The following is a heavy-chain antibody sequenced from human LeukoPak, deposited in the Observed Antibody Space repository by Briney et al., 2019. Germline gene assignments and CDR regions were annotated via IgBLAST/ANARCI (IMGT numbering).Heavy chain of an antibody. CDR1: GYSISSGYY. CDR3: ARHEVAGDWFDP. J-gene: IGHJ5*02. CDR2: IYHSGST. D-gene: IGHD3-10*01. Sequence: SETLSLTCTVSGYSISSGYYWGWIRQPPGKGLEWIGSIYHSGSTYYNPSLKSRVTISVDTSKNQFSLKLSSVTAADTAVYYCARHEVAGDWFDPWGQGTLVTVSS. V-gene: IGHV4-38-2*02.